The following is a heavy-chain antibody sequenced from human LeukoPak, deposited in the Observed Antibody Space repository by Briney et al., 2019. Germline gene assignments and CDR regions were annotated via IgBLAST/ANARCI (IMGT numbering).Heavy chain of an antibody. Sequence: PSETLSLTCAVDGASFGGYYWRWVRQPAGKGLGWVGEINHRGSTNYNPSLKSRVTISVDTSKNQFSLKLSSVTAADTDVYYCARALDDSSGYYYVGAFDIWGQGTMVTVSS. CDR2: INHRGST. J-gene: IGHJ3*02. CDR3: ARALDDSSGYYYVGAFDI. V-gene: IGHV4-34*01. CDR1: GASFGGYY. D-gene: IGHD3-22*01.